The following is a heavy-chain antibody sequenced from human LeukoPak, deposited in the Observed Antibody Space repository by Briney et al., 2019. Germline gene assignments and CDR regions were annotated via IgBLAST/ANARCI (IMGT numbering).Heavy chain of an antibody. Sequence: ASLKVSCEASRYTFTGDYMHWVRQAPGQGLEWMGWINTSDGSPTYAQKSQGRVTMTRDTSTSTVYMELSSLTSEDTAVYYCARDMLTSSVDYWGQGTLVTVSS. D-gene: IGHD2-8*01. V-gene: IGHV1-46*01. J-gene: IGHJ4*02. CDR3: ARDMLTSSVDY. CDR2: INTSDGSP. CDR1: RYTFTGDY.